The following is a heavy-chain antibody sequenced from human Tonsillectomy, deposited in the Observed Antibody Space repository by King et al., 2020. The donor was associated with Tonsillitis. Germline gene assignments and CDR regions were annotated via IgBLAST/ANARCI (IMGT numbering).Heavy chain of an antibody. V-gene: IGHV3-21*01. CDR3: ARGISMIRGYMDV. D-gene: IGHD3-10*01. CDR1: GFTFSSYS. CDR2: ISSGSSYT. Sequence: ELQLVQSGGGLVKPGGSLRLSCAASGFTFSSYSMNWVRQAPGKGLEWVSYISSGSSYTYNADSVKGRFTISRDNAKSSLYLQMNSLRAEDTAVYYCARGISMIRGYMDVWGKGTTVTVSS. J-gene: IGHJ6*04.